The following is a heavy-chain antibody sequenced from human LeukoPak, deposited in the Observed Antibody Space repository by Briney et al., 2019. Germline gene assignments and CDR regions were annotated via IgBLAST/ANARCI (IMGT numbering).Heavy chain of an antibody. CDR1: GFTFSSYS. CDR2: ISSSSSYI. Sequence: GGSLRLSCAASGFTFSSYSMNWVRQAPGKGLEWVSSISSSSSYIYYADSVKGRFTISRDNAKNSLYLQMNSLRAEDTAVYYCASVSIAATSDAFDIWGQGTMVTVSS. V-gene: IGHV3-21*01. J-gene: IGHJ3*02. D-gene: IGHD6-6*01. CDR3: ASVSIAATSDAFDI.